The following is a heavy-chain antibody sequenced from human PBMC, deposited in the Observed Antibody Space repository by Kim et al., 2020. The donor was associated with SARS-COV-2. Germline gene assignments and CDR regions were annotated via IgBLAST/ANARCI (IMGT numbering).Heavy chain of an antibody. Sequence: RYSPSFQGQVTISADKSISTAYLQWSSLKASDTAMYYCARSRVGWQANDYWGQGTLVTVSS. CDR3: ARSRVGWQANDY. D-gene: IGHD2-15*01. J-gene: IGHJ4*02. V-gene: IGHV5-51*01.